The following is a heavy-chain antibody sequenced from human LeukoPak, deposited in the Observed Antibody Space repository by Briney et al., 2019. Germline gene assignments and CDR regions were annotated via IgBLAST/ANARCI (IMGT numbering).Heavy chain of an antibody. J-gene: IGHJ4*02. Sequence: ASVKVSCKASGYTFTGYYMHWVRQAPGQGLEWMGWINPNSGGTIYAQKFQGRVTMTEDTSTDTVYMELSSLRSEDTAVYYCATEHGSGSYYTNYWGQGTLVTVSS. D-gene: IGHD3-10*01. V-gene: IGHV1-2*02. CDR1: GYTFTGYY. CDR2: INPNSGGT. CDR3: ATEHGSGSYYTNY.